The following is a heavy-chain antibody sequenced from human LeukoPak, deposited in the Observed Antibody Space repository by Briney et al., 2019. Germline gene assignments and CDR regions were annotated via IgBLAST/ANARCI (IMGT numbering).Heavy chain of an antibody. CDR2: INSDGSST. V-gene: IGHV3-74*01. CDR1: GFTFSRYW. CDR3: AKDLSTYSSSWYGNWFDP. D-gene: IGHD6-13*01. J-gene: IGHJ5*02. Sequence: TGGSLRLSCAASGFTFSRYWMHWVRQAPGKGLVWVSRINSDGSSTSYGDSVKGRFTISRDNSKNTLYLQMNSLRAEDTAVYYCAKDLSTYSSSWYGNWFDPWGQGTLVTVSS.